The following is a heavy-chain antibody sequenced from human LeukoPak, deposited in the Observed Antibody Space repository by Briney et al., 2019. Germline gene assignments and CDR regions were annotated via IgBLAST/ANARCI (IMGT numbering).Heavy chain of an antibody. CDR1: GFTFSYYT. V-gene: IGHV3-21*01. Sequence: GGSLRLSCVTSGFTFSYYTMNWVRQAPGKGLEWVSSISSSSSYIHYADSVKGRFTISRDNAKNSLYLQMNSLRAEDTAVYYCARGYCTNGVCSGFDPWGQGTLVTVSS. J-gene: IGHJ5*02. CDR2: ISSSSSYI. CDR3: ARGYCTNGVCSGFDP. D-gene: IGHD2-8*01.